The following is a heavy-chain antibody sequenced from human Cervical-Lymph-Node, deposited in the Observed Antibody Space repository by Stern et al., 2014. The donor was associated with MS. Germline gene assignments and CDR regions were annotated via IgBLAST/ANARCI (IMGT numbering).Heavy chain of an antibody. D-gene: IGHD3-22*01. CDR3: ARDRTYYSFDY. V-gene: IGHV4-30-4*01. CDR1: GGSITSDDSY. J-gene: IGHJ4*02. CDR2: IYYNGNT. Sequence: QVQLQESGPGLVKPSQTLSLTCTVSGGSITSDDSYWTWIRQPPGKGLEWIGYIYYNGNTYYNPSLKSRLIISVDTSKIQFSLKLISVTAADTAVYYCARDRTYYSFDYWGQGTLVTVSS.